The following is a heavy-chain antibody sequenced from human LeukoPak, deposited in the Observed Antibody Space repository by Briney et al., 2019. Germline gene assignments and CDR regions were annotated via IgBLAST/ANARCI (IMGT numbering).Heavy chain of an antibody. Sequence: GGSLRLSCAASGFTFSSYSMNWVRQAPGKGLEWVSSISSSSSSYIYYADSAKGRFTISRDNAKNSLYLQMNSLRAEDTAVYYCARDRRIAVAGYFDYWGQGTLVTVSS. CDR3: ARDRRIAVAGYFDY. CDR1: GFTFSSYS. V-gene: IGHV3-21*01. CDR2: ISSSSSSYI. D-gene: IGHD6-19*01. J-gene: IGHJ4*02.